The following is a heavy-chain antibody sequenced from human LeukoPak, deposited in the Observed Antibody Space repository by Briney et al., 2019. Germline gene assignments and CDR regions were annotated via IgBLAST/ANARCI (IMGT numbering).Heavy chain of an antibody. D-gene: IGHD3-3*01. CDR1: GGSFSGYY. J-gene: IGHJ4*02. V-gene: IGHV4-34*01. CDR3: ARGPSYYDFWSGYSGNLRGLGYFDY. CDR2: INHSGST. Sequence: SETLSLTCAVYGGSFSGYYWSWIRQPPGKGLEWIGEINHSGSTNYNPSLKSRVTISVDTSKNQFSLKLSSVTAADTAVYYCARGPSYYDFWSGYSGNLRGLGYFDYWGQGTLVTVSS.